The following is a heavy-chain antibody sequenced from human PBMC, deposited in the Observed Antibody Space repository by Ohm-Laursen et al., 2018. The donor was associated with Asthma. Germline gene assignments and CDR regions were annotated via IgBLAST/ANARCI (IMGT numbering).Heavy chain of an antibody. CDR3: AREAVAGSY. V-gene: IGHV3-30-3*01. J-gene: IGHJ4*02. D-gene: IGHD6-19*01. CDR2: ITYDESWS. CDR1: GFTFSTFA. Sequence: SLRLSCAASGFTFSTFAMHWVRQAPGKGLEWVSIITYDESWSSHADSVKGRFTISRDNSKNTPYLQMNSLRAEDTAVYYCAREAVAGSYWGQGTLVTVSS.